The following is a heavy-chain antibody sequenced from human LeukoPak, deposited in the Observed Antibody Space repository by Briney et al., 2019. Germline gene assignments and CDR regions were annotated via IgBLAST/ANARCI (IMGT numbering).Heavy chain of an antibody. CDR1: GGSISSYS. J-gene: IGHJ4*02. CDR3: ASSEYSSSSPDY. CDR2: IYYSGST. D-gene: IGHD6-6*01. V-gene: IGHV4-59*01. Sequence: SETLSLTCTVSGGSISSYSWSWIRQPPGKGLEWIGYIYYSGSTNYNPSLKSRVTISVDTSKNQFSLKLSSVTAADTAVYYCASSEYSSSSPDYWGQGTLVTVSS.